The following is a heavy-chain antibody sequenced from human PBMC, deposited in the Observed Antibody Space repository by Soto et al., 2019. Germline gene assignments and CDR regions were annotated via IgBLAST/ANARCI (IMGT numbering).Heavy chain of an antibody. CDR1: GFMFSEHC. D-gene: IGHD2-21*02. CDR2: ISSNSDKT. Sequence: VVLVESGGGLVSPGGSLRLSCVASGFMFSEHCMNWFRQAPGKGLQWISYISSNSDKTYYADSVKGRFTVSRDNAKNALFLQTNSLRDDNTTTDYCARLPKGILVTAWGQGARVTVSS. V-gene: IGHV3-48*02. CDR3: ARLPKGILVTA. J-gene: IGHJ4*02.